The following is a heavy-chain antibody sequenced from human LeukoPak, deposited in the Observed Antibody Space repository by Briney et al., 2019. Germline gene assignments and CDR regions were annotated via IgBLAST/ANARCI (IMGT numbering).Heavy chain of an antibody. J-gene: IGHJ6*04. CDR3: AELGITMIGGV. CDR2: ISGSGDNT. D-gene: IGHD3-10*02. Sequence: RAGESLRLSCIVSGFTFSSYAMNWVRQAPGKGLEWVAVISGSGDNTYYADSVKGRFTISRDNAKNSLYLQMNSLRAEDTAVYYCAELGITMIGGVWGKGTTVTVSS. V-gene: IGHV3-23*01. CDR1: GFTFSSYA.